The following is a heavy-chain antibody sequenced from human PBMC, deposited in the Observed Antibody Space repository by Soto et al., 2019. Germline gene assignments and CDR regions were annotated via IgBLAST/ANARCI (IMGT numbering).Heavy chain of an antibody. CDR1: GYPFSYFW. CDR3: AGGGVRGVITRTRDYYGMDV. J-gene: IGHJ6*02. V-gene: IGHV5-51*01. Sequence: GESLKISCEGSGYPFSYFWIGWVRQMPGKGLECMGIIYPGDSDTRYSPSFQGQVTISADKSISTAYLQWSSLKASDTAMYYCAGGGVRGVITRTRDYYGMDVWGQGTTVTVSS. CDR2: IYPGDSDT. D-gene: IGHD3-10*01.